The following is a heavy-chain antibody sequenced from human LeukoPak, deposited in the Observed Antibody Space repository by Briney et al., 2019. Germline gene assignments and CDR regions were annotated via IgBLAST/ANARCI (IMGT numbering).Heavy chain of an antibody. J-gene: IGHJ4*02. CDR2: ISSSSSYI. V-gene: IGHV3-21*01. D-gene: IGHD5-12*01. Sequence: PGGSLRLSCAASGFTFSSYSMNWVRQAPGKGLEWVSSISSSSSYIYYADSVKGRFTISRDNAKNSLYLQMNSLRAEDTAVYYCARDLRRGYSGYDPDYWGQGTLVTVSS. CDR1: GFTFSSYS. CDR3: ARDLRRGYSGYDPDY.